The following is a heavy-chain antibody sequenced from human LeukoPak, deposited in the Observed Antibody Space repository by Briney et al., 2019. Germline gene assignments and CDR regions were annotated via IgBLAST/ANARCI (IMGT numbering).Heavy chain of an antibody. V-gene: IGHV1-69*05. CDR3: ARWQGNDNDSSGGGLDY. CDR2: IIPFFGTA. CDR1: GGTFSCYA. J-gene: IGHJ4*02. Sequence: SVKVSCKASGGTFSCYAISWVRQAPGQGLEWMGGIIPFFGTANYAQKFQGRVTITTDESTSTAYMELSSLRTADKTVYHCARWQGNDNDSSGGGLDYWGQGTLVTVSS. D-gene: IGHD3-22*01.